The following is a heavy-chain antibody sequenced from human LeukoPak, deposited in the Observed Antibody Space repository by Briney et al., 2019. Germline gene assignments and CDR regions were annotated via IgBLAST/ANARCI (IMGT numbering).Heavy chain of an antibody. CDR2: ISSSSSTM. D-gene: IGHD3-16*01. V-gene: IGHV3-48*02. J-gene: IGHJ6*02. CDR3: ARGVWPQADV. Sequence: PGGSLRLSCAASGFTFSSYSMNWVRQAPGKGLEWVSYISSSSSTMYFADSVKGRFTISRDNAKNSLYLQVNSLRDEDTAVYYCARGVWPQADVWGQGTTVTVSS. CDR1: GFTFSSYS.